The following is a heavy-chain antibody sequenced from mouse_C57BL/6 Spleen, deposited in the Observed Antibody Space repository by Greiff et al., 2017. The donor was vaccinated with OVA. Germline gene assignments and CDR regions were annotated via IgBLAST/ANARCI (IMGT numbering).Heavy chain of an antibody. CDR3: ARPAYYSNYGYFDY. D-gene: IGHD2-5*01. J-gene: IGHJ2*01. CDR1: GFTFSSYT. Sequence: EVQGVESGGGLVKPGGSLKLSCAASGFTFSSYTMSWVRQTPEKRLEWVATISGGGGNTYYPDSVKGRFTISRDNAKNTLYLQMSSLRSEDTALYYCARPAYYSNYGYFDYWGQGTTLTVSS. V-gene: IGHV5-9*01. CDR2: ISGGGGNT.